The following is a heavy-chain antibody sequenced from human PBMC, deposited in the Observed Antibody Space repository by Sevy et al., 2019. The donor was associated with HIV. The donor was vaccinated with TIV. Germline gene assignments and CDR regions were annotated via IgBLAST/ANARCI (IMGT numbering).Heavy chain of an antibody. CDR1: GFSFSSSW. D-gene: IGHD1-1*01. Sequence: GGSLRLSCAASGFSFSSSWMTWVRQAPGQGLEWLANINEDGSTKNYMYTVRGRFTISRDNAKNSLYLQMNNLRADDMAIYYCARDRAYNRFDYWGQGTLVTVSS. CDR2: INEDGSTK. CDR3: ARDRAYNRFDY. J-gene: IGHJ4*02. V-gene: IGHV3-7*03.